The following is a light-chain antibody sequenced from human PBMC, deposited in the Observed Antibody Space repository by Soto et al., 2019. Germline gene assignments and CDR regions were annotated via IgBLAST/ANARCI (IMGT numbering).Light chain of an antibody. Sequence: DIQMTQSPSSVSASVGDRVTITCRASQSIGSWLAWYQQKPGKAPKLLIYDASNLESGVPSRFSGSGSGTEFTLTISSLQPDDFATYYCQQYNSYPITFGQGTRLEIK. CDR1: QSIGSW. CDR3: QQYNSYPIT. CDR2: DAS. V-gene: IGKV1-5*01. J-gene: IGKJ5*01.